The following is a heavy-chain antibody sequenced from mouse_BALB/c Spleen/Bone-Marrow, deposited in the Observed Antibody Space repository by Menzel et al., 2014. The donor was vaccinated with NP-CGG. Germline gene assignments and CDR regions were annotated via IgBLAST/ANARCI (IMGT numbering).Heavy chain of an antibody. V-gene: IGHV14-4*02. Sequence: VQLQQSGAELVRSGASVKLSCTASGFNIKDYYMHWVKQRPEQGLEWIGWIDPENGDTEYAPKFQGKATMAADTSSNTAYLQLSSLTSEDTAVYYCSYGSFAMDYWGQGTSVTVSS. J-gene: IGHJ4*01. D-gene: IGHD1-1*02. CDR3: SYGSFAMDY. CDR2: IDPENGDT. CDR1: GFNIKDYY.